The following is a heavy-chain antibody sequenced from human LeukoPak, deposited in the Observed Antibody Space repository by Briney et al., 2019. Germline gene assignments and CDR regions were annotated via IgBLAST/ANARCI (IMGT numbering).Heavy chain of an antibody. CDR2: IRSKAYGGTT. CDR1: GFNFGDYV. D-gene: IGHD2-15*01. V-gene: IGHV3-49*04. CDR3: TRIIVATLSIDY. Sequence: GGSLRLSCTGSGFNFGDYVMSWVRQAPGKGLEWVGFIRSKAYGGTTEYAASVKGRFTISRDDSKSIAYLQMNSLKTEDTAVYFCTRIIVATLSIDYWGQGTLVTVSS. J-gene: IGHJ4*02.